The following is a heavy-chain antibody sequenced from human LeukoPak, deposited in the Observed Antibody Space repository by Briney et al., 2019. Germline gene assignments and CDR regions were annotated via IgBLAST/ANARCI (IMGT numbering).Heavy chain of an antibody. J-gene: IGHJ4*02. CDR1: GYTFTGYY. CDR3: ARAGYCSSTSCYRRAIPYFDY. D-gene: IGHD2-2*02. Sequence: GASVKVSCKASGYTFTGYYMHWVRQAPGQGLEWMGWINPNSGGTNYAQKFQGRVTMTRDTSISTAYMELSRLRSDDTAVYYCARAGYCSSTSCYRRAIPYFDYWGQGTLVTVSS. V-gene: IGHV1-2*02. CDR2: INPNSGGT.